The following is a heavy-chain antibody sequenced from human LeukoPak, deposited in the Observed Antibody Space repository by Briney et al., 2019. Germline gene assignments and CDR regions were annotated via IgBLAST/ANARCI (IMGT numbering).Heavy chain of an antibody. CDR3: ARGGGLDV. CDR2: INTDGTST. D-gene: IGHD3-16*01. V-gene: IGHV3-74*01. Sequence: GGSLRLSCEASGFNFSTYWMNWVRQAPGKGLVWVSRINTDGTSTSYADSVKGRFTISRDNAKNSLYLQMSNLRAEDTAVYFCARGGGLDVWGQGATVTVSS. J-gene: IGHJ6*02. CDR1: GFNFSTYW.